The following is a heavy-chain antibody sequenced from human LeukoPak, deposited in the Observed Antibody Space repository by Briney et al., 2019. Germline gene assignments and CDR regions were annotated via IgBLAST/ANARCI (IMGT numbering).Heavy chain of an antibody. V-gene: IGHV4-61*02. CDR3: ARDGSVRGVDVLDY. D-gene: IGHD3-10*01. CDR1: GGSISSGSYY. J-gene: IGHJ4*02. CDR2: IYTSGST. Sequence: SQTLSLTCTVSGGSISSGSYYWSWIRQPAGKGLEWIGRIYTSGSTNYNPSLKSRVTISVDTSKNQFSLKLSSVTAADTALYYCARDGSVRGVDVLDYWGQGTLVTVSS.